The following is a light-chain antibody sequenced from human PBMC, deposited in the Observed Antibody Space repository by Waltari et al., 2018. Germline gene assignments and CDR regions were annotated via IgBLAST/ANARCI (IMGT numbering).Light chain of an antibody. Sequence: DIQMTQSPPFLSASVGDSITITCRASQDIGSFVNWYQHRPPKAPKPLIYGASSVQRGVSSRVSGGGSGTEFTLSVSSLQPDEFATYYCQESFSSPWTFGPATEV. CDR3: QESFSSPWT. CDR2: GAS. CDR1: QDIGSF. V-gene: IGKV1-39*01. J-gene: IGKJ1*01.